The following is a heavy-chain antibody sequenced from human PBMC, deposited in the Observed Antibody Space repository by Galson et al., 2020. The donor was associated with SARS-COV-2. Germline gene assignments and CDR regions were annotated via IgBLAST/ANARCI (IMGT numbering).Heavy chain of an antibody. D-gene: IGHD3-22*01. CDR2: IYYSGST. V-gene: IGHV4-59*01. CDR3: ARETTYSSGYYYFAFNI. Sequence: ETSETLSLTCTVSSGSISTYYWNWIRQPPGKGLEWIGYIYYSGSTNYNPSLGSRVTMSVDTSKNQFSLRLNSVTAADTAVYFCARETTYSSGYYYFAFNIWGEGTVVTVSS. J-gene: IGHJ3*02. CDR1: SGSISTYY.